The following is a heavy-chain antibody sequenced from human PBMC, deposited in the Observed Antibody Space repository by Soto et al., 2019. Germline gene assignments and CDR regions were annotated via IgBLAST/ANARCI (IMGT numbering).Heavy chain of an antibody. Sequence: QVQLVQSGAEVKKPGASVKVSCKASGYTFTSYDINWVRQATGQGLEWMGWMNPNSGNKGYAQKSRGSVTRTRHHSIRTAYVEMSSLRYEETAVYYCARGGEPLGYGRGGRCQHTFDYWGQGTLVTVSS. V-gene: IGHV1-8*01. J-gene: IGHJ4*02. D-gene: IGHD2-15*01. CDR1: GYTFTSYD. CDR2: MNPNSGNK. CDR3: ARGGEPLGYGRGGRCQHTFDY.